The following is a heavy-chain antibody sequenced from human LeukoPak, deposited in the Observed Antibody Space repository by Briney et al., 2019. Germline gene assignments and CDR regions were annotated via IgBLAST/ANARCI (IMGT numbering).Heavy chain of an antibody. D-gene: IGHD3-10*01. CDR3: ARGPLRRYYFDY. Sequence: GGSLRLSCAASEFSFSSSNMNWVRQAPGKGLEWISYISGSSSTIFYADSVKGRFIISRDNAKNSLYLQMNSLRAEDTAVYYCARGPLRRYYFDYWGQGTLVTVSS. V-gene: IGHV3-48*04. J-gene: IGHJ4*02. CDR1: EFSFSSSN. CDR2: ISGSSSTI.